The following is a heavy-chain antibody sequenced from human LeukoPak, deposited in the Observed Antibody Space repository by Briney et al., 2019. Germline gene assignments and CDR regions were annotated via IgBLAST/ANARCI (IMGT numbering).Heavy chain of an antibody. J-gene: IGHJ4*02. CDR1: GFTFSIYW. V-gene: IGHV3-74*01. CDR2: INGDGRTA. CDR3: ATTVTMVTY. D-gene: IGHD4-17*01. Sequence: GGSLRLSCAASGFTFSIYWMHWVRQAPGEGLVWVSRINGDGRTATYADSVKGRFTISRDNAKNTLFLQMNSLRVEDTAVYYCATTVTMVTYWGQGSLVTVSS.